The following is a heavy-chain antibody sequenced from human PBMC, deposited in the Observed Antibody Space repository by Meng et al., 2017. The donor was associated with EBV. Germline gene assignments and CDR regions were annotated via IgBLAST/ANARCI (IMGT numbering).Heavy chain of an antibody. D-gene: IGHD6-13*01. CDR1: GYTFTGYY. J-gene: IGHJ5*02. CDR3: AKGADLAAAGTFWFDP. CDR2: INPNSGGT. V-gene: IGHV1-2*06. Sequence: VELGPAGAEVEEPGASVKVSCKASGYTFTGYYMHWVRQAPGQGLEWMGRINPNSGGTNYAQKFQGRVTMTRDTSISTAYMELSRLRSDDTAVYYCAKGADLAAAGTFWFDPWGQGTLVTVSS.